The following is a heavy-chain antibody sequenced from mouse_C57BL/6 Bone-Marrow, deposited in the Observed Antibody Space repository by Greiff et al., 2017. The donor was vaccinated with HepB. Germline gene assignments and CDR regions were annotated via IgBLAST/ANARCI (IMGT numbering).Heavy chain of an antibody. CDR2: INPYNGGT. V-gene: IGHV1-19*01. CDR3: AIWGGPFKAC. CDR1: GYTFTDYY. D-gene: IGHD1-1*02. Sequence: EVQLQQSGPVLVKPGASVKMSCKASGYTFTDYYMNWVKQSHGKSLEWIGVINPYNGGTSYNQKFKDKATLTVDKSSSTAYMELNSLTSEDSSVYYCAIWGGPFKACWGQGTLVTVSA. J-gene: IGHJ3*01.